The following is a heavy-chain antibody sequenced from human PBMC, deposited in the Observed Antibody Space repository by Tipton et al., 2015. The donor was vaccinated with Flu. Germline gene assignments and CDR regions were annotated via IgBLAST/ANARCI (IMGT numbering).Heavy chain of an antibody. CDR2: IWYDGSNK. CDR3: ARDGVVLRYFDWLGPPDY. V-gene: IGHV3-33*01. Sequence: SGFTFSSYGMHWVRQAPGKGLEWVAVIWYDGSNKYYADSVKGRFTISRDNSKNTLYLQMNSLRAEDTAVYYCARDGVVLRYFDWLGPPDYWGQGTLVTVSS. D-gene: IGHD3-9*01. J-gene: IGHJ4*02. CDR1: GFTFSSYG.